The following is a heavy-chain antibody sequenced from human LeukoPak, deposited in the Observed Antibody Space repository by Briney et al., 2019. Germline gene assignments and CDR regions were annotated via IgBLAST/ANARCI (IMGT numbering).Heavy chain of an antibody. CDR2: INHSGST. J-gene: IGHJ4*02. Sequence: YWSWIRQXXGKGLEGIGEINHSGSTNYNPSLKSRVTISVDTSKNQFSLKLSSVTAADTAVYYCARGRGYCSGGSCEPDYWGQGTLVTVSS. D-gene: IGHD2-15*01. CDR1: Y. CDR3: ARGRGYCSGGSCEPDY. V-gene: IGHV4-34*01.